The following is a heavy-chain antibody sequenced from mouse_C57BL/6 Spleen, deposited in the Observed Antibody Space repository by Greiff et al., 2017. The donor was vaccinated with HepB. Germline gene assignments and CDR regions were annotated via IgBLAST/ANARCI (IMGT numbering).Heavy chain of an antibody. D-gene: IGHD1-1*01. V-gene: IGHV1-81*01. CDR1: GYTFTSYG. CDR2: IYPRSGNT. Sequence: QVQLKESGAELARPGASVKLSCKASGYTFTSYGISWVKQRTGQGLEWIGEIYPRSGNTYYNEKFKGKATLTADKSSSTAYMELRSLTSEDSAVYFCARITTVVAMDYWGQGTSVTVSS. J-gene: IGHJ4*01. CDR3: ARITTVVAMDY.